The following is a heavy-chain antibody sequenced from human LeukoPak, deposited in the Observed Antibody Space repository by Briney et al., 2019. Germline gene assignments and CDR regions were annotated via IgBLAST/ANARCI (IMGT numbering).Heavy chain of an antibody. J-gene: IGHJ6*03. CDR2: IYTSGST. CDR1: GGSISSYY. CDR3: ARDHPAAVYYMDI. D-gene: IGHD6-13*01. V-gene: IGHV4-4*07. Sequence: SETLSLTCTVSGGSISSYYWSWIRQPAGKGLEWIGRIYTSGSTNYDPSLKSRVTMSVDTSKNQFSLKLSSVTAADTAVYYCARDHPAAVYYMDIWGKGTTVTVSS.